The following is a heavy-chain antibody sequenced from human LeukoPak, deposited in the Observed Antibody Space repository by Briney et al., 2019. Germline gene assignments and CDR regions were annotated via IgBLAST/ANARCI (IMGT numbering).Heavy chain of an antibody. CDR3: AKDEKYYYGSGSFFDY. CDR1: GFTFSSYG. D-gene: IGHD3-10*01. Sequence: GGSLRLSCAASGFTFSSYGMHWVRQAPGKGLEWVAFIRYDGSNKYYADSVKGRFTISRDNSKNTLYLQMNSLRAEDTAVYYCAKDEKYYYGSGSFFDYWGQGTLVTVSS. V-gene: IGHV3-30*02. CDR2: IRYDGSNK. J-gene: IGHJ4*02.